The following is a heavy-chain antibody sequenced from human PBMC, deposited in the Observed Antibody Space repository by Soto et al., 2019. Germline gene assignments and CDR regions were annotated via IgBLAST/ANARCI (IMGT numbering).Heavy chain of an antibody. J-gene: IGHJ4*02. CDR3: ARDNDSSGYYYTYFDY. CDR1: EFTFSSYS. Sequence: GGSLRLSCAASEFTFSSYSMNWVRQAPGKGLEWISYISSSSTIYYADSVRGRFTISRDNAKNSLYLQMNSLRDEDTAVYYCARDNDSSGYYYTYFDYWGQGTLVTVSS. V-gene: IGHV3-48*02. D-gene: IGHD3-22*01. CDR2: ISSSSTI.